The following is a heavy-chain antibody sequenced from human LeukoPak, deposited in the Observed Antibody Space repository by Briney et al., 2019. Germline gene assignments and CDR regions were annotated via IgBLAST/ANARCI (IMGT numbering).Heavy chain of an antibody. V-gene: IGHV1-46*01. CDR2: INPSGGST. Sequence: GASVKVSCKASGYTFTSYYMHWVRQAPGQGLEWMGIINPSGGSTSYAQKFQGRVTMTRDMSTSTVYMELSSLRSEDTAVYYCAAELYSGTYGRCCSFAFWGQGTQVTVSS. D-gene: IGHD1-26*01. CDR1: GYTFTSYY. CDR3: AAELYSGTYGRCCSFAF. J-gene: IGHJ4*02.